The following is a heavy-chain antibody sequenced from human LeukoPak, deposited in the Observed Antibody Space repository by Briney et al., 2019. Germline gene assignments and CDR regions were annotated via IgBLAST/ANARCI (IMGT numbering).Heavy chain of an antibody. V-gene: IGHV4-34*01. J-gene: IGHJ4*02. CDR1: GGSFSGYY. Sequence: SETLSLTCAVYGGSFSGYYWSWIRQPPGKGLEWIGEINHSGSTNYNPSLKSRVTISVDTSKNQFSPKLSSVTAADTAVYYCARGTIAARPGIDYWGQGTLVTVSS. CDR2: INHSGST. CDR3: ARGTIAARPGIDY. D-gene: IGHD6-6*01.